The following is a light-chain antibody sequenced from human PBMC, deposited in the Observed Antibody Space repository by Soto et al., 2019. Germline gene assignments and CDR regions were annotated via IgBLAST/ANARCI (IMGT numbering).Light chain of an antibody. CDR2: EVS. J-gene: IGLJ1*01. Sequence: QSVLTQPASVSGSPGQSITISCTGSSSDIGDYDYVSWYQQHPGKAPKVLISEVSNRPSGVSNRFSGSKSGNTASLTISGLQAEDEADYYCNSYATGNTLVVGTGTKLTVL. CDR3: NSYATGNTLV. CDR1: SSDIGDYDY. V-gene: IGLV2-14*01.